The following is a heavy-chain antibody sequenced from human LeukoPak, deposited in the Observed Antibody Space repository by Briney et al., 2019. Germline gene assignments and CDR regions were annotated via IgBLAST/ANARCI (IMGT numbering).Heavy chain of an antibody. CDR1: GFTFSSYG. Sequence: GGSLRLSCAASGFTFSSYGMSWVRQAPGKGLEWVSAISGSGGGTYYADSVKGRFTISRDNSKNTLYLQMNSLRAEDTAVYYCAKDMERYYYDSSGYSIGAFDIWGQGTMVTVSS. D-gene: IGHD3-22*01. CDR2: ISGSGGGT. V-gene: IGHV3-23*01. CDR3: AKDMERYYYDSSGYSIGAFDI. J-gene: IGHJ3*02.